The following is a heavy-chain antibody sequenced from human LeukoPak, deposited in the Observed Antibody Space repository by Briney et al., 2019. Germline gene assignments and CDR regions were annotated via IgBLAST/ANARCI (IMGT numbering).Heavy chain of an antibody. Sequence: GGSLRLSCAAPGFTFSSHAMSWVRQAPGKGLEWVSSISSSSSYIYFADSVKGRFTISRDNAKDSLYLQMNSLRDEDTAVYYCARDEARGGGFDYWGQGTLVTVSS. CDR3: ARDEARGGGFDY. CDR2: ISSSSSYI. V-gene: IGHV3-21*01. J-gene: IGHJ4*02. CDR1: GFTFSSHA. D-gene: IGHD3-16*01.